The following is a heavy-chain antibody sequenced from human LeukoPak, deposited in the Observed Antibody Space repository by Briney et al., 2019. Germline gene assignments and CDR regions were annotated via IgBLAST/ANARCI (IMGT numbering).Heavy chain of an antibody. CDR2: IIPIFGTA. CDR1: GGTFSSYA. CDR3: ARVWTSSGWNFHDAFDI. J-gene: IGHJ3*02. Sequence: ASVKVSCKASGGTFSSYAISWVRQTPGQGLEWMGGIIPIFGTANYAQKFQGRVTITADKSASTAYMELSSLRSEDTAVYYCARVWTSSGWNFHDAFDIWGQGTMVTVSS. V-gene: IGHV1-69*06. D-gene: IGHD6-19*01.